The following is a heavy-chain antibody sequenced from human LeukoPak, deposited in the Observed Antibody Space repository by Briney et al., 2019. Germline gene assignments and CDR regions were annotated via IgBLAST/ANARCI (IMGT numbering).Heavy chain of an antibody. CDR2: IYYSGST. V-gene: IGHV4-59*01. Sequence: PSETLSLTCTVSGGSISSYYWSWIRQPPGKGLEWIGYIYYSGSTNYNPSLKSRVTISVDTSKNQFSPKLSSVTAADTAVYYCARESLVGAQGSFDIWGQGTMVTVSS. CDR1: GGSISSYY. CDR3: ARESLVGAQGSFDI. J-gene: IGHJ3*02. D-gene: IGHD1-26*01.